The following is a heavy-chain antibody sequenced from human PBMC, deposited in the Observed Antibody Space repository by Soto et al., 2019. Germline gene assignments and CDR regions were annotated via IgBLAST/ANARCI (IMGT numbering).Heavy chain of an antibody. CDR2: IYHSGST. J-gene: IGHJ6*02. CDR3: ARGKRDFWSGNYGMDV. D-gene: IGHD3-3*01. Sequence: SETLSLTCAVSGGSISSSNWGSGVRQPPGKGLEWIGEIYHSGSTNYNPSLKSRVTISVDKSRNQFSLKLSSVTAADTAVYYCARGKRDFWSGNYGMDVWGQGTTVTVSS. V-gene: IGHV4-4*02. CDR1: GGSISSSNW.